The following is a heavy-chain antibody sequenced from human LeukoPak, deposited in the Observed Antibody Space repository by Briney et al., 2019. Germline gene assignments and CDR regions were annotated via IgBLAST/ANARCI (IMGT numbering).Heavy chain of an antibody. Sequence: ASVKVSCKASGYTFTGYYMHWVRQAPGQGLEWMGWINPNSGGTNYAQKFQGRVTMTRDTSISTAYMELSRLRSDDTAVYYCARAVRDYGSGRSFDYWGQGTLVTVSS. D-gene: IGHD3-10*01. CDR1: GYTFTGYY. CDR2: INPNSGGT. CDR3: ARAVRDYGSGRSFDY. J-gene: IGHJ4*02. V-gene: IGHV1-2*02.